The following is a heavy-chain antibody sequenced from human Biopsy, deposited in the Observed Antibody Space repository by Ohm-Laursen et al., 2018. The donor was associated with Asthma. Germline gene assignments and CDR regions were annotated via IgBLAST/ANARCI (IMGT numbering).Heavy chain of an antibody. CDR3: ASQSSGPDFWSGYYYFDY. CDR2: ISGSGGST. Sequence: SLRLSCSASGFTFSSYAMSWVRQAPGKGLEWVSAISGSGGSTYYADSVKGRFTISRDNSKNTLYLQMNSLRAEDTAVYYCASQSSGPDFWSGYYYFDYWGQGTLVTVPS. J-gene: IGHJ4*02. D-gene: IGHD3-3*01. CDR1: GFTFSSYA. V-gene: IGHV3-23*01.